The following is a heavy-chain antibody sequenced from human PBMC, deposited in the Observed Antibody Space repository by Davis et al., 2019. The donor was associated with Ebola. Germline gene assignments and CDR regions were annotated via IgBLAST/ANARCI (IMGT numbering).Heavy chain of an antibody. J-gene: IGHJ4*02. Sequence: GESLKISCAASGFTVSSNYMSWVRQAPGKGLEWVSVIYSGGSTYYADSVKGRFTISRDNAKNSLYLQMNSLRAEDTAVYYCASGGPVALGGYYFDYWGQGTLVTVSS. D-gene: IGHD3-10*01. CDR3: ASGGPVALGGYYFDY. CDR1: GFTVSSNY. V-gene: IGHV3-53*01. CDR2: IYSGGST.